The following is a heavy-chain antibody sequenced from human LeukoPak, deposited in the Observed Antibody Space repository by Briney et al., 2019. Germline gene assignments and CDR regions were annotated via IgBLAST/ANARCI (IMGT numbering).Heavy chain of an antibody. V-gene: IGHV4-59*08. CDR1: GGSITSYY. CDR3: ARHPSAMTGFDP. CDR2: IFYSGST. J-gene: IGHJ5*02. D-gene: IGHD2-2*01. Sequence: PSETLSLTCTVSGGSITSYYWTWIRQPPGKGLEWIGYIFYSGSTNYNPSLKSRVTISVDSSKDQFSLRMSSVTAVDTAVYYCARHPSAMTGFDPWGQGTLVTVSS.